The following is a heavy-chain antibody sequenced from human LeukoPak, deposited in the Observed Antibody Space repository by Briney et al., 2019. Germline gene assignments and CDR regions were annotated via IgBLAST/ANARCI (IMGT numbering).Heavy chain of an antibody. CDR3: ARGGAATGNFDY. J-gene: IGHJ4*02. Sequence: SETLSPTCAVSCYSISRGFYWVWIRQPPGKGLEWIGSIYHSGSTYYNPSLKSRVTISVDTSKNQFSLKLSSVTAADTAVYYCARGGAATGNFDYWGQGTLVTVSS. V-gene: IGHV4-38-2*01. CDR2: IYHSGST. CDR1: CYSISRGFY. D-gene: IGHD2-15*01.